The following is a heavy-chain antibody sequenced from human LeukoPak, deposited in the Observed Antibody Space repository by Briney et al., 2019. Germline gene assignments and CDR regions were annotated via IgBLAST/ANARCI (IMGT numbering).Heavy chain of an antibody. CDR2: LRGSGRST. J-gene: IGHJ4*02. D-gene: IGHD6-13*01. CDR3: AKTADSSWYVRWPHYFDN. Sequence: GGPLSLFCVASGFTFSIYVMMCVRQAPGKGLEWVLDLRGSGRSTHYVDSVKGRFTISKDNSKNSLYLQMSSLRAEDTAVYYCAKTADSSWYVRWPHYFDNWGQGTLVTVSS. CDR1: GFTFSIYV. V-gene: IGHV3-23*01.